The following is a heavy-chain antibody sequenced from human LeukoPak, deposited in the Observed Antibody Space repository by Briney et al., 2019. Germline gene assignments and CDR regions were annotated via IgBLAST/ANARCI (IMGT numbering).Heavy chain of an antibody. Sequence: RPGGSLRLSCAASGFTFDDYGMSWVRQAPGKGLEWVSGINWNGGSTGYADSVKGRFTISRDNSDNTLYLQMNSLRAEDTAVYYCAKDRPNYYGSNGHYYKLNGDCWGQGTLVTVSS. J-gene: IGHJ4*02. D-gene: IGHD3-22*01. CDR1: GFTFDDYG. V-gene: IGHV3-20*04. CDR3: AKDRPNYYGSNGHYYKLNGDC. CDR2: INWNGGST.